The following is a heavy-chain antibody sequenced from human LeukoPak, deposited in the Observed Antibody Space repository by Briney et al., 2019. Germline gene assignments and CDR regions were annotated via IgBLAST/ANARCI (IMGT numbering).Heavy chain of an antibody. D-gene: IGHD2-15*01. CDR2: ISWNSDTI. Sequence: PSGGSLRLSCAASGFTFENYAMHWVRQAPGKGLEWVSGISWNSDTIGYADSVKGRFTISRDNAKNSLYLQMNSLRAEDTAVYYCARVKRDYCSGGSCYRSFDYWGQGTLVTVSS. CDR1: GFTFENYA. V-gene: IGHV3-9*01. J-gene: IGHJ4*02. CDR3: ARVKRDYCSGGSCYRSFDY.